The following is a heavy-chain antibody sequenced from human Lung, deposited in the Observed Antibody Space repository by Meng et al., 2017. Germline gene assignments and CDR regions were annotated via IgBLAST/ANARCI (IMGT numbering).Heavy chain of an antibody. CDR1: GGTFSSYA. CDR3: AASYSSSWYGYFQH. CDR2: IIPIFGTA. D-gene: IGHD6-13*01. Sequence: SVKVSCKASGGTFSSYAISWVRQAPGQGLEWMGGIIPIFGTANYAQKFQGRVTITTDESTSTAYMELSSLRSEDTAVYYCAASYSSSWYGYFQHWGQGTRVTGYS. J-gene: IGHJ1*01. V-gene: IGHV1-69*05.